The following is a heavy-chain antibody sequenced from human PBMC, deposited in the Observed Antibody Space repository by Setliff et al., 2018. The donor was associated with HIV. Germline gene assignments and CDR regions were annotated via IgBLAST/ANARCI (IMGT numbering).Heavy chain of an antibody. J-gene: IGHJ4*02. V-gene: IGHV3-21*01. CDR2: ISSSSAYI. D-gene: IGHD5-18*01. Sequence: GGSLRLSCAASGFTFSSYSMNWVRQAPGKGLEWVSSISSSSAYIYYADSVKGRFTISRDNANNSLYLQVNSLRAEDTAVYYCARDVGRIQVWYSSASDYWGQGTLVTVSS. CDR3: ARDVGRIQVWYSSASDY. CDR1: GFTFSSYS.